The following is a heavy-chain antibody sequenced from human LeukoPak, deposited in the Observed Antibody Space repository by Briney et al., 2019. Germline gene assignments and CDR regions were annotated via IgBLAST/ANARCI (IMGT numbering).Heavy chain of an antibody. CDR1: GFTFSSYS. D-gene: IGHD6-19*01. Sequence: GGSLRLSCAASGFTFSSYSMNWVRQAPGKGLEWVSSISSSSSYIYYADSVKGRFTISRDNAKDSLYLQMSSLRVEDTAVYYCAKSLATGWYVKEYWGQGTLVTVSS. CDR3: AKSLATGWYVKEY. J-gene: IGHJ4*02. CDR2: ISSSSSYI. V-gene: IGHV3-21*04.